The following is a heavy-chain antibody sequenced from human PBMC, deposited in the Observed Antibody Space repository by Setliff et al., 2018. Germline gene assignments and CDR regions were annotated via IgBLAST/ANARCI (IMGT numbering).Heavy chain of an antibody. CDR2: INPNTGAA. V-gene: IGHV1-2*02. CDR1: GYPFTGYY. Sequence: GASVKVSCKAFGYPFTGYYYNHWVRQAPGQGPEWMGWINPNTGAAKYAQQFQGRVTMTRDMSPRTVYLDLSGLTSDDTAVYYCTRDPTGSNFYNFQFYMDVWGKGTTVTV. J-gene: IGHJ6*03. CDR3: TRDPTGSNFYNFQFYMDV. D-gene: IGHD1-1*01.